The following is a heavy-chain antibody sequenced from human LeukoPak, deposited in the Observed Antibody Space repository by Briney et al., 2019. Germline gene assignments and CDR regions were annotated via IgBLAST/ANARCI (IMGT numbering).Heavy chain of an antibody. CDR3: AKDPTDLTTVTPIGYFDY. J-gene: IGHJ4*02. CDR1: GFTFSSYG. Sequence: GGSLRLSCAASGFTFSSYGMHWVRQAPGKGLEWVAVIWYDGSNKYYADSVKGRFTISRDNSKNTLYLQMNSLRAEDTAVYYCAKDPTDLTTVTPIGYFDYWGQGTLVTVSS. CDR2: IWYDGSNK. V-gene: IGHV3-33*06. D-gene: IGHD4-11*01.